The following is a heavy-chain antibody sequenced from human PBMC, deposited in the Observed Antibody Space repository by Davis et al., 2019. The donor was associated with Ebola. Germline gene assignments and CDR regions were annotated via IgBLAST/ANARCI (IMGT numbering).Heavy chain of an antibody. CDR2: IIPVVDTK. D-gene: IGHD3-22*01. J-gene: IGHJ4*02. V-gene: IGHV1-18*01. Sequence: ASVKVSCKASGYTFTSYGISWVRQAPGQGLEWMGRIIPVVDTKDYALKFQGRVTMTRDTSTSTAYMELRSLRSEDTAIYYCALTYYYDSRGYFDFWGQGTLVTVSS. CDR1: GYTFTSYG. CDR3: ALTYYYDSRGYFDF.